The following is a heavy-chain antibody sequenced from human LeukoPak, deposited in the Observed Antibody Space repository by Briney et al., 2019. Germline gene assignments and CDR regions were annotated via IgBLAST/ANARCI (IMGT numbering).Heavy chain of an antibody. V-gene: IGHV1-24*01. CDR3: AIFNTMVRGVIESKAGFDP. Sequence: GASVKVPCKVSGYTLTELSMHWVRQAPGKGLEWMGGFDPEDGETIYAQKFQGRVTMTEDTSTDTAYMELSSLRSEDTAVYYCAIFNTMVRGVIESKAGFDPWGQGTLVTVSS. CDR2: FDPEDGET. J-gene: IGHJ5*02. D-gene: IGHD3-10*01. CDR1: GYTLTELS.